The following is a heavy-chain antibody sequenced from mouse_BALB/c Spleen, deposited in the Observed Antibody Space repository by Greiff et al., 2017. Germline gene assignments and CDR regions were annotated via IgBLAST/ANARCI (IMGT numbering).Heavy chain of an antibody. Sequence: VQLQQSGPGLVAPSQSLSITCTVSGFSLTSYGVHWVRQPPGKGLEWLGVIWAGGSTNYNSALMSRLSISKDNSKSQVFLKMNSLQTDDTARYYCARTGSRFFDYWGQGTTLTVSS. J-gene: IGHJ2*01. D-gene: IGHD2-2*01. CDR2: IWAGGST. V-gene: IGHV2-9*02. CDR3: ARTGSRFFDY. CDR1: GFSLTSYG.